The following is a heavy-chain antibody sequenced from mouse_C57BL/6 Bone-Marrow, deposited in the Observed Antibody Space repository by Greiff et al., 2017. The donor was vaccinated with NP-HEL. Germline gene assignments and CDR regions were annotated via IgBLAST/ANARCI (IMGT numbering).Heavy chain of an antibody. V-gene: IGHV14-1*01. J-gene: IGHJ3*01. CDR1: GFNIQDYY. CDR2: LDPEDGDT. CDR3: TTVHPFAY. Sequence: VQLQQSGAELVRPGASVKLSCTASGFNIQDYYLPWVKQRPDQGLAWIGRLDPEDGDTEYAPKFQGKATMTAAPSSNTAYLQLSSLTSEDTAVYYCTTVHPFAYWGQGTLVTVSA.